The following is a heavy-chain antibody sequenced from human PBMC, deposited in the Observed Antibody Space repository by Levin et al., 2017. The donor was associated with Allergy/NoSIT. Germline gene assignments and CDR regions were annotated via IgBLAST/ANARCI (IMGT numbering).Heavy chain of an antibody. CDR1: GFTFTRYG. J-gene: IGHJ4*02. CDR3: AKWIGEGIHHYFDY. CDR2: IWYDGSKK. D-gene: IGHD3-10*01. V-gene: IGHV3-33*06. Sequence: GESLKISCAASGFTFTRYGMHWVRQAPGKGLEWVAVIWYDGSKKYYADSVRGRFTISRDTSKNTLYLQMNSLRAEDTAMYYCAKWIGEGIHHYFDYWGQGTLVTVSS.